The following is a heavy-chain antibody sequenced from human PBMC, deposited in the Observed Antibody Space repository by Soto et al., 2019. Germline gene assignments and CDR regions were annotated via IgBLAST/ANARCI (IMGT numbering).Heavy chain of an antibody. V-gene: IGHV3-33*01. J-gene: IGHJ4*02. CDR1: GFTFNSYA. Sequence: QVQLVESGGGVVRPGRSLRLSCAASGFTFNSYAMHWVRQAPGKGLEWVAVIWDDGSNDHYADSVRGRFTISRDNSKNTLYLQMSSLRAEDTAVYYCARDRYSTVTHFDCWGQGTLVTVSS. D-gene: IGHD4-17*01. CDR2: IWDDGSND. CDR3: ARDRYSTVTHFDC.